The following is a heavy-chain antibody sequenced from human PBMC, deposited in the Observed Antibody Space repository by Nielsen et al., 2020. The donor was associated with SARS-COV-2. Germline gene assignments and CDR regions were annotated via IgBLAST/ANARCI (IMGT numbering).Heavy chain of an antibody. J-gene: IGHJ4*02. CDR3: ARRTFYDILTF. CDR1: GFTFSNYW. D-gene: IGHD3-9*01. V-gene: IGHV3-7*05. CDR2: INQDGIEK. Sequence: GGSLRLSCAASGFTFSNYWMSWVRQVPGKGLQWVANINQDGIEKYYVDSVKGRFTISRDSAKNSLYLQMNSLRADDTAVYFCARRTFYDILTFWGQGTLVAVSS.